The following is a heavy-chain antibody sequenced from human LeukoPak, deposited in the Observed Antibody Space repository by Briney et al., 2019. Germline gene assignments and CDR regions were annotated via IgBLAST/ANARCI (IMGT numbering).Heavy chain of an antibody. CDR3: ARGGDTIGSIRSPFDI. CDR1: GASISSSY. D-gene: IGHD3-22*01. Sequence: PSETLSLTCTVSGASISSSYWSWIRQPPGKGLEWIGYIYYSGTTKYNPSLRSRVTISIDTSKNQFSLKVNSVTAADTAVYYCARGGDTIGSIRSPFDIWGQGTMVTVSS. CDR2: IYYSGTT. V-gene: IGHV4-59*01. J-gene: IGHJ3*02.